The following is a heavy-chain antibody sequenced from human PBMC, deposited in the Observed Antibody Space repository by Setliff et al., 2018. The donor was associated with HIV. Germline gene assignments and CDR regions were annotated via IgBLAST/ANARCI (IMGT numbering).Heavy chain of an antibody. J-gene: IGHJ5*01. V-gene: IGHV1-18*01. CDR3: ARTIGLLWFGELDS. CDR1: GYTFSSYG. Sequence: ASVKVSCKASGYTFSSYGISWVRQAPGQGLEWMGWVSVYNGKTDYAQKLQGRVTMTTDTSTSTAYMELRSLRSDDTAVYYCARTIGLLWFGELDSWGQGTPVTVAS. CDR2: VSVYNGKT. D-gene: IGHD3-10*01.